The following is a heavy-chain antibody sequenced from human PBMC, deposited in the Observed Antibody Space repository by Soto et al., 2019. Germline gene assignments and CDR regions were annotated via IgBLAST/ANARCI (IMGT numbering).Heavy chain of an antibody. V-gene: IGHV4-30-4*01. D-gene: IGHD1-20*01. CDR1: GGSISGGAYH. J-gene: IGHJ4*02. Sequence: SETLSLTCTVSGGSISGGAYHWSWIRQPPGKGLEWVGYIYDSATYHTPSLESRVSVSVDTSKTQFSLKVSGVSAADTAVYYCATSQKGYNWNYFDHWGQGALVTVSS. CDR2: IYDSAT. CDR3: ATSQKGYNWNYFDH.